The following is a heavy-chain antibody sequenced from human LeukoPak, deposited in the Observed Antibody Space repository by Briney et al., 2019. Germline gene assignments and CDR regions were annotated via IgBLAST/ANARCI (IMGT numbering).Heavy chain of an antibody. Sequence: GGSLRLSCAASGFTFSSYAMHWVRQAPGKGLEWVAVISYDGSNKYYADSVKGRFTISRDNSKNTLYLQMNSLRAEDTAVYYCASLAGTSPWGQGTLVTVSS. D-gene: IGHD6-19*01. CDR3: ASLAGTSP. V-gene: IGHV3-30*04. CDR2: ISYDGSNK. J-gene: IGHJ5*02. CDR1: GFTFSSYA.